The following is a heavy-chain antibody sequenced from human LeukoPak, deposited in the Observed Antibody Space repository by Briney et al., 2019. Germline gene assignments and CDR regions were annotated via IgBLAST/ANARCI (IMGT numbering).Heavy chain of an antibody. J-gene: IGHJ5*02. CDR2: INHSGSA. V-gene: IGHV4-34*01. D-gene: IGHD1-20*01. CDR1: GGSFSDYY. Sequence: SETLSLTXAVYGGSFSDYYCSWIRHPPGEGLEWIGDINHSGSANDKPSLKRRVIITVNKSVRQFFLKISPVIVADTAIYYCARERASNNFNNWLDPWGPGTLVTVSS. CDR3: ARERASNNFNNWLDP.